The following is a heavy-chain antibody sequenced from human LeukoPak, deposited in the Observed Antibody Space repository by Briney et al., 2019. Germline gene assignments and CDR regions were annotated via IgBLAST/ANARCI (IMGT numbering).Heavy chain of an antibody. V-gene: IGHV1-2*02. CDR2: INPNSGGT. Sequence: ASVKVSCKASGYTFTGYYMHWVRQAPGQGLEWMGWINPNSGGTNYAQKFQGRVTMTRDTSTSTVYMELSSLRSEDTAVYYCASLYYGSGSYPFDYWGQGTLVTVSS. CDR1: GYTFTGYY. D-gene: IGHD3-10*01. CDR3: ASLYYGSGSYPFDY. J-gene: IGHJ4*02.